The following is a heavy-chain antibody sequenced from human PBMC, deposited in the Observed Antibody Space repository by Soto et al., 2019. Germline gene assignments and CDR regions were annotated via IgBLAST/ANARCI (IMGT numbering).Heavy chain of an antibody. CDR2: IKEDGSAK. CDR3: ARDRANPIFGVVITDCFDP. Sequence: EVQLVESGGGLVQPGGSLRLSCAASGFTFSSYWMSWVRQSPGKGLERGAKIKEDGSAKYYVDSVKGRFTTSRDNAKNSLSLQITSLIAEDTAVYYCARDRANPIFGVVITDCFDPWGQGSLVTVSS. D-gene: IGHD3-3*01. V-gene: IGHV3-7*03. CDR1: GFTFSSYW. J-gene: IGHJ5*02.